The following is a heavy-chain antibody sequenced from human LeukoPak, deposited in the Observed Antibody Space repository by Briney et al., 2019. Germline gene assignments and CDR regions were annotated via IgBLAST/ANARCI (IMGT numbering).Heavy chain of an antibody. CDR3: ARDVRWFGEATYWFDP. V-gene: IGHV4-4*02. J-gene: IGHJ5*02. Sequence: SETLSLTCAVSGGSISSSNWWSWVRPPPGKGLEWIGEIYHSGSTNYNPSLKSRVTISVDKSKNQFSLKLSSVTAADTAVYYCARDVRWFGEATYWFDPWGQGTLVTVSS. D-gene: IGHD3-10*01. CDR1: GGSISSSNW. CDR2: IYHSGST.